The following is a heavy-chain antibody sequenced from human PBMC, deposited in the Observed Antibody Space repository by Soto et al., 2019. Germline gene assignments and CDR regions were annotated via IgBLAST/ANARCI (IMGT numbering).Heavy chain of an antibody. V-gene: IGHV1-46*01. D-gene: IGHD3-3*01. Sequence: ASVKVSCKASGYTFTSYYMHWVRQAPGQGLEWMGIINPSGGSTSYAQKFQGRVTTTRDTSTSTVYMELSSLRSEDTAVYYCARDPYYDFWSGYFPHYYYGMDVWGQGTTVTVSS. CDR3: ARDPYYDFWSGYFPHYYYGMDV. J-gene: IGHJ6*02. CDR2: INPSGGST. CDR1: GYTFTSYY.